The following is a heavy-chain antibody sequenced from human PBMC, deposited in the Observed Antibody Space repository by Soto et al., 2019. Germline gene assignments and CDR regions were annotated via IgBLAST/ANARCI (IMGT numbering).Heavy chain of an antibody. J-gene: IGHJ6*02. CDR1: GYTFTSYG. D-gene: IGHD1-7*01. V-gene: IGHV1-18*04. CDR2: ISAYNGNT. CDR3: ARDIRNYVFWENYYYYGMDV. Sequence: ASVKVSCKASGYTFTSYGISWVRQAPGQGLEWMGWISAYNGNTNYAQKLQGRVTMTTDTSTSTAYMELRSLRSDGTAVYYCARDIRNYVFWENYYYYGMDVWGQGTTVTVSS.